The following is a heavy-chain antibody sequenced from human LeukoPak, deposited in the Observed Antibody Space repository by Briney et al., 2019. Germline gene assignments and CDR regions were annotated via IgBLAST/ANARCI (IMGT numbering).Heavy chain of an antibody. CDR2: IIPIFGTA. J-gene: IGHJ6*02. V-gene: IGHV1-69*13. Sequence: SVKVSCKASGGTFSSYAISWVRQAPGQGLEWMGGIIPIFGTANYAQKFQDRVTITADESTSTAYMEPSSLRSEDTAVYYCARYRTSLSYYYYYGMDVWGQGTTVTISS. CDR1: GGTFSSYA. CDR3: ARYRTSLSYYYYYGMDV. D-gene: IGHD1-26*01.